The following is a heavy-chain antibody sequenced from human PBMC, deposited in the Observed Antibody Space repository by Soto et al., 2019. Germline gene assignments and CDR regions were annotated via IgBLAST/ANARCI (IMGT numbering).Heavy chain of an antibody. V-gene: IGHV1-69*06. CDR1: GGTFSGHA. D-gene: IGHD7-27*01. CDR3: ARGPNWGYRFDS. Sequence: QVQLVQSGAEVKKPGSSVKVSCEASGGTFSGHAISWVRQAPGQGPEWMGGLIPLFGTTQHAQNFQDRLTITADKSTSTAYMALTILRFEDTAIYYCARGPNWGYRFDSWGQGTLVTVS. CDR2: LIPLFGTT. J-gene: IGHJ4*02.